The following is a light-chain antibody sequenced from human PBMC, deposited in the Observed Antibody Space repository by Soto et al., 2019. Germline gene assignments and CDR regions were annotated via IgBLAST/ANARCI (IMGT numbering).Light chain of an antibody. CDR1: QSVSSN. CDR2: GAS. CDR3: QQYGYLVT. V-gene: IGKV3-15*01. Sequence: EIVMTQSPATLSVSPGERATLPCRASQSVSSNLAWYQQKPGQAPRLLIYGASTRATGIPARFSGSGSGTDFTLTISRLEPEDFAMYYCQQYGYLVTFGGGTKVDIK. J-gene: IGKJ4*01.